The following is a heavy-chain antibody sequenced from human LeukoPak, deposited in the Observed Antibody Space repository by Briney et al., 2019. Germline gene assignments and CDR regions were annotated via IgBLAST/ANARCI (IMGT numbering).Heavy chain of an antibody. CDR2: IRSKTDYGTT. D-gene: IGHD3-10*01. CDR1: GFTFSNAW. Sequence: PGGSLRLSCAASGFTFSNAWMNWVRQAPGKGLEWVCRIRSKTDYGTTDYTVHVKGRFTISRDDSKNTLYLQMNSLKPEDTAVYYCATRKFRYYGSGTYPVAFDIWGQGTMVTVSS. V-gene: IGHV3-15*01. J-gene: IGHJ3*02. CDR3: ATRKFRYYGSGTYPVAFDI.